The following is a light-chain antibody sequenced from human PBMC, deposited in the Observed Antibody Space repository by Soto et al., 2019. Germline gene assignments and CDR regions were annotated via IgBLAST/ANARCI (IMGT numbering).Light chain of an antibody. Sequence: QSALTQPASVSGSPGQSITISCTGTSSDVGGYNYVSWYQQHPGKAPTLIIYEVTNRPSGVSNRFSGSKSGNTASLTISGLQAEDGADYYCNSYTSKSTGHFGTRAKLTVL. CDR3: NSYTSKSTGH. J-gene: IGLJ1*01. CDR1: SSDVGGYNY. CDR2: EVT. V-gene: IGLV2-14*01.